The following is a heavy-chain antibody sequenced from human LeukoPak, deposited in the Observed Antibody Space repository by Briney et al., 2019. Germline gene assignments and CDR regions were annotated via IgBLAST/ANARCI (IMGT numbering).Heavy chain of an antibody. V-gene: IGHV3-21*01. CDR1: GFTFSSYW. CDR2: ISSSSSYI. CDR3: ARDGKMLAVAAFDY. D-gene: IGHD6-19*01. J-gene: IGHJ4*02. Sequence: GGSLRLSCAASGFTFSSYWMSWVRQAPGKGLEWVSSISSSSSYIYYADSVKGRFTISRDNAKNSLYLQMNSLRAEDTAVYYCARDGKMLAVAAFDYWGQGTLVTVSS.